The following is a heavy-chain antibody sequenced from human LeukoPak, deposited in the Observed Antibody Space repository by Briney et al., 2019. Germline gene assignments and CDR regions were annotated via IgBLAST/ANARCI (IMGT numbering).Heavy chain of an antibody. CDR2: IQPDGSGA. CDR1: GFTFRGYW. V-gene: IGHV3-7*01. D-gene: IGHD5-24*01. CDR3: AREDDHNTNDC. J-gene: IGHJ4*02. Sequence: GGSLRLSCVTSGFTFRGYWMSWFRQAPGKGLEWVGNIQPDGSGAFYVDAMRGRFTISRDNAQNSLYLQINSLGAEDTAVYYCAREDDHNTNDCWGQGTLVTVSS.